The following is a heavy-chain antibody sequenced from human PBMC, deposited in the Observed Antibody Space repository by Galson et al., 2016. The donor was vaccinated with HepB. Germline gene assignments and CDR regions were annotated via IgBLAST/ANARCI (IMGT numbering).Heavy chain of an antibody. D-gene: IGHD1-26*01. CDR1: GGTFSTYS. Sequence: SVKVSCKAPGGTFSTYSISWVRQAPGQGLEWMGGIIPMFGSANYAQKFQGRVSITVDKSTTTAYMDLSSLRVEDTAVYYCARAQLGAGRGSLFDSEYGMDVWGQGTTVSVSS. CDR3: ARAQLGAGRGSLFDSEYGMDV. CDR2: IIPMFGSA. J-gene: IGHJ6*02. V-gene: IGHV1-69*06.